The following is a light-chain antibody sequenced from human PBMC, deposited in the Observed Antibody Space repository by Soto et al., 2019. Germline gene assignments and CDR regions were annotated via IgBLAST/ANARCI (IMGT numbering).Light chain of an antibody. V-gene: IGKV1-39*01. CDR3: QQSSSTPLT. CDR2: AAS. CDR1: QSISSY. J-gene: IGKJ4*01. Sequence: DIQMTQSPSSLSASVGDRVTITCRASQSISSYLNWYQQKPGKAPKLLIYAASSLQSGVPSRFSGSGSGTDFTLTISSLQPEDFATYYCQQSSSTPLTFGGGTKVEFK.